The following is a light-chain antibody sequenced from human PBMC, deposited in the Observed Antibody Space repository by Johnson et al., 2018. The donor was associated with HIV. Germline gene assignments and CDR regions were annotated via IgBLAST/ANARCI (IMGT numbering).Light chain of an antibody. Sequence: QSVLTQPPSVSAAPGQKVTITCSGSSSNIGNNYVSWYQQLPGRAPKLLIYDNNKRPLGIPDRFSGSKSGTSATLGITGLQTGDEADYYCGTWDSSLSATYVFGTGTKVTVL. CDR2: DNN. CDR1: SSNIGNNY. J-gene: IGLJ1*01. V-gene: IGLV1-51*01. CDR3: GTWDSSLSATYV.